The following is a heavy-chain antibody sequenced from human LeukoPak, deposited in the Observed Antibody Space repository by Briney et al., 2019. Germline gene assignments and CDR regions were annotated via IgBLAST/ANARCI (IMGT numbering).Heavy chain of an antibody. V-gene: IGHV3-7*01. CDR2: IKQDGSER. CDR3: ARDHVAPGLIFDS. Sequence: PGGCLRLSCAASGFTFSSYWMSWVRQTPGKGLEWVASIKQDGSERKYVDSVKGRFTVSRDNAENSLSLQMSSLRGEDTGLYYCARDHVAPGLIFDSWGQGTQVTVSA. D-gene: IGHD6-13*01. CDR1: GFTFSSYW. J-gene: IGHJ4*02.